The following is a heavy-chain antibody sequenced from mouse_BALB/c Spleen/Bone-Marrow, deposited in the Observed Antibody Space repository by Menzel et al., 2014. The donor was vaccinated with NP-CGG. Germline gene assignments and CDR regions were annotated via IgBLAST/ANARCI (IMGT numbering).Heavy chain of an antibody. Sequence: VQLQQSGAELVKPGASVKLSCKASGYTFTSYWMHWVKQRPGQGLEWIGEINPSNGRTNYNEKFKSKATLTVDKSSSTAYMQLSSLTSEDSAVYYCAARLSFLGMDYWGQGTSVTVSS. CDR3: AARLSFLGMDY. CDR1: GYTFTSYW. V-gene: IGHV1S81*02. D-gene: IGHD2-10*02. J-gene: IGHJ4*01. CDR2: INPSNGRT.